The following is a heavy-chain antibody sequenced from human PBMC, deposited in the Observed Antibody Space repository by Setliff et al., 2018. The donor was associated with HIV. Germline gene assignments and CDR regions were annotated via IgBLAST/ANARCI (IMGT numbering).Heavy chain of an antibody. D-gene: IGHD7-27*01. CDR2: IYYSGST. Sequence: SETLSLTCTVSGGSISSGGYYWSWIRQHPGKGLEWIGYIYYSGSTYYNPSLKSLVTISVDTSKNQFSLKLSSVTAADTALYYCARAITGDSHFDIWGQGTMVTVSS. CDR3: ARAITGDSHFDI. V-gene: IGHV4-31*01. J-gene: IGHJ3*02. CDR1: GGSISSGGYY.